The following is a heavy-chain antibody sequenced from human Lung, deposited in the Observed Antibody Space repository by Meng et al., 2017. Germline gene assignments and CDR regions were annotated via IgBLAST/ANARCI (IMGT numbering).Heavy chain of an antibody. V-gene: IGHV7-4-1*02. Sequence: ASVKVSCKASGYTFTSYAMNWVRQAPGQGLEWMGWINTNTGNPTYAQGFTGRFVFYLDTSVSTAYLQIISLKAEDTAVYYCARETLGYCSSTSCYIGPPDYWGQGTLVTVSS. D-gene: IGHD2-2*01. CDR1: GYTFTSYA. J-gene: IGHJ4*02. CDR2: INTNTGNP. CDR3: ARETLGYCSSTSCYIGPPDY.